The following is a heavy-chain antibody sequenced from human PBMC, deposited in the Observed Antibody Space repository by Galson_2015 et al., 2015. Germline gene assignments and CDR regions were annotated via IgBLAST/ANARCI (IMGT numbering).Heavy chain of an antibody. CDR1: GFTVSSNY. V-gene: IGHV3-33*08. D-gene: IGHD2-15*01. Sequence: SLRLSCAASGFTVSSNYMSWVRQAPGKGLEWVAVIWYDGSNKYYADSVKGRFTISRDNSKNTLYLQMNSLRAEDTAVYYCARLYCSGGSCHNHGVSIWGQGSLVTVSS. CDR3: ARLYCSGGSCHNHGVSI. CDR2: IWYDGSNK. J-gene: IGHJ4*02.